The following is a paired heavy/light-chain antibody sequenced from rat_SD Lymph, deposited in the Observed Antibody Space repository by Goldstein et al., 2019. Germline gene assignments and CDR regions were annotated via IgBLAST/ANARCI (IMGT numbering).Light chain of an antibody. Sequence: DIQMTQSPASLSASLGETVTIECRASEDIYNGLAWYQQKPGKSPQLLIYNANSLHTGVPSRFSGSGSGTQYSLKINSLQSEDVASYFCQQYYDYPFTFGSGTKLEIK. CDR1: EDIYNG. CDR3: QQYYDYPFT. J-gene: IGKJ4*01. CDR2: NAN. V-gene: IGKV12S36*01.
Heavy chain of an antibody. Sequence: EVQLVESGGGLVQPGRSMKLSCAASGFTFSNYGMAWVRQAPTKGLEWVATISYDGSSTYYRDSVKGRFTISRDNAKSTLYLQMNSLRSEDTATYYCTREELLAIAAISTPYYFDYWGQGVMVTVSS. V-gene: IGHV5-29*01. J-gene: IGHJ2*01. D-gene: IGHD1-2*01. CDR3: TREELLAIAAISTPYYFDY. CDR1: GFTFSNYG. CDR2: ISYDGSST.